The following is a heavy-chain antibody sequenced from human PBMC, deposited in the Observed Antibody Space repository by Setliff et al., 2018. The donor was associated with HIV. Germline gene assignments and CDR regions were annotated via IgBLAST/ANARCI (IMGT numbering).Heavy chain of an antibody. D-gene: IGHD3-3*01. CDR2: IYYSGTA. CDR3: ARGIASRYNFWSGYLSDAFDV. J-gene: IGHJ3*01. CDR1: GDSISSSAYY. V-gene: IGHV4-39*07. Sequence: PSETLSLTCTVSGDSISSSAYYWGWVRQPPGKGLEWIGSIYYSGTAYYNPSLKSRVTILVDTSNNNLSLKLNSVTAADTAMYQCARGIASRYNFWSGYLSDAFDVRGQGTMVTVSS.